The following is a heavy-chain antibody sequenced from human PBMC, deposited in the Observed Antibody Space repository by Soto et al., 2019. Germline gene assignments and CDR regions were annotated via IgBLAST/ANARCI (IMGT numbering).Heavy chain of an antibody. CDR2: ISHDGGNK. J-gene: IGHJ6*02. CDR3: AKDLVVLVTPYHGMDV. CDR1: AFTFSSYA. Sequence: QVQLVESGGGVVQPGRSLRLSCVASAFTFSSYAMHWVRQAPGKGLEWVATISHDGGNKIYSDSLKGRFTIARDNSKTTLYLQMNSLRAEDTAVYYCAKDLVVLVTPYHGMDVWGQGTTVTVSS. V-gene: IGHV3-30*18. D-gene: IGHD3-22*01.